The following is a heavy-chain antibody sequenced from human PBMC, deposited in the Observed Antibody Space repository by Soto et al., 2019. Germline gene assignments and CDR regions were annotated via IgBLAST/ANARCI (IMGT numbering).Heavy chain of an antibody. Sequence: QVQLVRGGTEVKMAGSSVRISCEASGGTLSNYAVSWVRQAPGLGLEWMGGIIPIFGTTTYAQKFQGRITITADETTGRVYMDLTGLRSDDKAVFYCTRAVRTGNYGMDVWGQGTTVTVSS. CDR1: GGTLSNYA. CDR3: TRAVRTGNYGMDV. V-gene: IGHV1-69*01. J-gene: IGHJ6*02. CDR2: IIPIFGTT.